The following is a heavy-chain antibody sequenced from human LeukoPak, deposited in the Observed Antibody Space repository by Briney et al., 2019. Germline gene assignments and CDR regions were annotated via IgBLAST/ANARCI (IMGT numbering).Heavy chain of an antibody. J-gene: IGHJ4*02. CDR3: ARTYSNYVDS. D-gene: IGHD4-11*01. V-gene: IGHV3-11*01. Sequence: PGGSLRLSCAASGFTFSDYYMSWIRQAPGKGLEWVSYISSSGGSIYYADSVNGRFTISRDNAKNSLHLQMHSLRAEDTAVYFCARTYSNYVDSWGQGTLVTVSS. CDR2: ISSSGGSI. CDR1: GFTFSDYY.